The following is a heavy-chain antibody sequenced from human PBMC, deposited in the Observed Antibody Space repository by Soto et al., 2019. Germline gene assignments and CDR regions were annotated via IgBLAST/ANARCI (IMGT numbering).Heavy chain of an antibody. J-gene: IGHJ4*02. CDR2: ISSSSSYI. Sequence: GSLRLSCAASGFTFSSYSMNWVRQAPGKGLEWVSSISSSSSYIYYADSVKGRFTISRDNAKNSLYLQMNSLRAEDTAVYYCARGPGLGDQYFDYWGQGTLVTVSS. V-gene: IGHV3-21*01. D-gene: IGHD1-26*01. CDR3: ARGPGLGDQYFDY. CDR1: GFTFSSYS.